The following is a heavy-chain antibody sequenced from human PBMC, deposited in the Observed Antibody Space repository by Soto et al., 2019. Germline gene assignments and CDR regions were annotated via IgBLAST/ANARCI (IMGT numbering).Heavy chain of an antibody. CDR3: ARDRGYRRSNGCRNSDH. V-gene: IGHV1-2*02. D-gene: IGHD2-2*01. J-gene: IGHJ4*02. CDR1: GYTFTGYY. CDR2: INPKSGAT. Sequence: ASVKVSCKASGYTFTGYYMHWVRKAPGQGLEWMGWINPKSGATNYAQNFEGRVTMTRDTSISTAYMELSRLRSDDTAVYYCARDRGYRRSNGCRNSDHWGQATLVNACS.